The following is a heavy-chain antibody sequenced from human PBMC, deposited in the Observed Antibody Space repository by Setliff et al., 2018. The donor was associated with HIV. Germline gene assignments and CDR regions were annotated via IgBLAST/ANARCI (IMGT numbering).Heavy chain of an antibody. CDR3: GSSSTWSTFDY. CDR2: MHSSTAS. V-gene: IGHV4-4*09. Sequence: SETLSLTCGVYGESLSGYSWNWIRQPPGRGLEWVGYMHSSTASNYDPSLKTRVTMSVDTSNNQFSLRLSSVTAADTAVYYCGSSSTWSTFDYWGQGALVTVSS. CDR1: GESLSGYS. J-gene: IGHJ4*02. D-gene: IGHD6-13*01.